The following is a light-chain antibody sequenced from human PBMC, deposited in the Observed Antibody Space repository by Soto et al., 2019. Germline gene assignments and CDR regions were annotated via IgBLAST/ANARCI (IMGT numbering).Light chain of an antibody. Sequence: EIVMTQSPATLSVSPGERATLSCRASQSVSSSYLAWYQQKPGQAPGLLIYGASSRATGIPDRFSGSGSGTDFTLTISRLEPEDFAVYYCQQYGSSPLISFGQGTRLEIK. V-gene: IGKV3-20*01. CDR3: QQYGSSPLIS. J-gene: IGKJ5*01. CDR2: GAS. CDR1: QSVSSSY.